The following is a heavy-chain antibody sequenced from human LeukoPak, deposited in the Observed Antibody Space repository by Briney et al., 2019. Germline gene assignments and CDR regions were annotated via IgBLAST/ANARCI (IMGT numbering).Heavy chain of an antibody. J-gene: IGHJ6*04. CDR3: ARKAYAMDV. Sequence: GGSLRLSCAASGFTFSNYWMSWVRQAPGKGLEWVANMKQDGSEKYYVDSVKGRFTISRDNAKNSPYLQMNSLRVEDTAVYYCARKAYAMDVWGKGTTVTVSS. CDR1: GFTFSNYW. CDR2: MKQDGSEK. V-gene: IGHV3-7*03.